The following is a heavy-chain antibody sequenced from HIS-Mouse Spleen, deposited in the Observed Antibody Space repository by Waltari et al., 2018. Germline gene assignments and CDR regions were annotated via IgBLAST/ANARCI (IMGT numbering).Heavy chain of an antibody. CDR2: IYYSGST. D-gene: IGHD6-13*01. CDR1: GCSISSSSDY. CDR3: AREIPYSSSWYDWYFDL. V-gene: IGHV4-39*07. Sequence: QLQLQESGPGLVKPSETLSLTCTVSGCSISSSSDYWGWIRQPPGKGLGWIGSIYYSGSTYYNPSLKSRVTISVDTSKNQFSLKLSSVTAADTAVYYCAREIPYSSSWYDWYFDLWGRGTLVTVSS. J-gene: IGHJ2*01.